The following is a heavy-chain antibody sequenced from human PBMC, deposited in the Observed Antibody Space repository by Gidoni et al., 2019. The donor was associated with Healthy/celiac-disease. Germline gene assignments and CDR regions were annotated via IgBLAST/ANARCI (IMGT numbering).Heavy chain of an antibody. J-gene: IGHJ2*01. Sequence: EVQLVESGGGLIQPGGSLRLSCAASGFTVSSNYMSWVRQAPGKGLEWVSVIYSGGSTYYADSVKGRFTISRDNSKNTLYLQMNSLRAEDTAVYYCARVYDSSGYYYMDWYFDLWGRGTLVTVSS. V-gene: IGHV3-53*01. D-gene: IGHD3-22*01. CDR1: GFTVSSNY. CDR3: ARVYDSSGYYYMDWYFDL. CDR2: IYSGGST.